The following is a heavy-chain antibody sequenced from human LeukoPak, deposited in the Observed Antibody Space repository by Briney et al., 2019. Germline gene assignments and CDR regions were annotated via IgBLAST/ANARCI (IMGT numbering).Heavy chain of an antibody. CDR2: ISGGGGST. V-gene: IGHV3-23*01. D-gene: IGHD6-6*01. J-gene: IGHJ4*02. CDR1: GFTFTSYS. Sequence: GGSLRLSCAASGFTFTSYSMNWVRQAPGKGLEWVSTISGGGGSTYYADSVKGRFTISRDNSKNTLYLQMNSLRAEDTAVYYCARAWYSSSSLSGYWGQGTLVTVSS. CDR3: ARAWYSSSSLSGY.